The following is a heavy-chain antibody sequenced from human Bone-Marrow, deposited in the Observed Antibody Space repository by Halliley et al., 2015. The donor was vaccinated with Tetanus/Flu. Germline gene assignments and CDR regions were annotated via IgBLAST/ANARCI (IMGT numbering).Heavy chain of an antibody. J-gene: IGHJ6*02. D-gene: IGHD3-16*01. CDR3: ARGEVGDFYSCYCMDV. Sequence: SLISGDGSSTYYADSVKGRFTISRDNSTNSLYLQMSSLRTDDTALYYCARGEVGDFYSCYCMDVWGQGTPVIVSS. V-gene: IGHV3-43*02. CDR2: ISGDGSST.